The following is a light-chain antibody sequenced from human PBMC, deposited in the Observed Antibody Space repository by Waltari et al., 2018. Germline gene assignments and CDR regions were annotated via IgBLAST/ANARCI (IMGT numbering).Light chain of an antibody. Sequence: QSALTQPASVSGSPGQPITISCTGTSSYVGGHNYVSWYQQHPGKAPKLMIYEASNRPSGVSNRFSGSKSGNTASLTISGLQAEDEADYYCSSYISSSTLELFGGGTSLTVL. CDR2: EAS. J-gene: IGLJ2*01. CDR3: SSYISSSTLEL. V-gene: IGLV2-14*01. CDR1: SSYVGGHNY.